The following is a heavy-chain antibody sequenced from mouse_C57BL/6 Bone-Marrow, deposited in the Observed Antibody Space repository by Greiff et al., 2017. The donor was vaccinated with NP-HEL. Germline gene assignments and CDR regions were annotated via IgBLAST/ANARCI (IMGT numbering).Heavy chain of an antibody. V-gene: IGHV1-26*01. CDR1: GYTFTDYY. CDR2: INPNNGGT. CDR3: ARYRYYYAMDY. J-gene: IGHJ4*01. Sequence: VQLQQSGPELVKPGASVKISCKASGYTFTDYYMNWVKQSHGKSLEWIGDINPNNGGTSYNQKFKGKATLTVDKSSSTAYMELRSLTSEDSAVYYCARYRYYYAMDYWGQGTSVTVSS.